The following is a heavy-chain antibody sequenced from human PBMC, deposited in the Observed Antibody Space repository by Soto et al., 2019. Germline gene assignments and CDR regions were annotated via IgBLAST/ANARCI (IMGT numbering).Heavy chain of an antibody. CDR2: VSGNGGTT. Sequence: GGSLRLSCAASGFPFGSHAMSWVRQAPGKGLEWVSLVSGNGGTTNYADSVKGRFTISRDNSQKTLYLQMNSLRAEDTAIYYCAKGKAHTLFGVDTRFDYWGQGTLVTVSS. J-gene: IGHJ4*02. CDR3: AKGKAHTLFGVDTRFDY. V-gene: IGHV3-23*01. CDR1: GFPFGSHA. D-gene: IGHD3-3*01.